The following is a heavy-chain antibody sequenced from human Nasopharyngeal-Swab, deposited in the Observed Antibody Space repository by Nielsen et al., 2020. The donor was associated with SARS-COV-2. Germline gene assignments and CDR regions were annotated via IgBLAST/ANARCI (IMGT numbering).Heavy chain of an antibody. J-gene: IGHJ5*01. CDR1: GYTFRDYG. CDR3: ARGAFGLDHSWFDP. CDR2: MNPKSGEV. D-gene: IGHD3/OR15-3a*01. Sequence: ASVKVSCKASGYTFRDYGINWVRQAPGQGLEWMGWMNPKSGEVGYEQKFQGRVTMTRNTATATAYMELSGLRHEDTAVYCCARGAFGLDHSWFDPWGQGTLVTVSS. V-gene: IGHV1-8*02.